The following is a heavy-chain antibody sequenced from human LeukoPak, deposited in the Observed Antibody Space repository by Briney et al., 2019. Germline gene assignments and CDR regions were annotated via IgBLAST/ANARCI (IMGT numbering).Heavy chain of an antibody. CDR2: IKPNSGGT. V-gene: IGHV1-2*02. CDR1: GYTFTGYY. Sequence: ASVKVSCKASGYTFTGYYMHWVRQAPGQGLEWMGWIKPNSGGTNYAQKFQGRVTMTRDTSISTAYMELSRLRSDDTAVYYCARVRLSYYDSSKDAFDIWGQGTMVTVSS. D-gene: IGHD3-22*01. CDR3: ARVRLSYYDSSKDAFDI. J-gene: IGHJ3*02.